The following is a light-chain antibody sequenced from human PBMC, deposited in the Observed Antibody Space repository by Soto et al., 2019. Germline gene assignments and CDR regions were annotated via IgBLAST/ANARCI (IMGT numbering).Light chain of an antibody. Sequence: ALTQPASVSGSPGQSITISCTGTSSDVGNYNLVSWYQQHPGKAPKLMIYEGSKRPSGVSNRFSGSKSGNTASLTISILQAEDEADYYCCSYAGSSTYVFRTGTTVTVL. CDR1: SSDVGNYNL. V-gene: IGLV2-23*01. J-gene: IGLJ1*01. CDR3: CSYAGSSTYV. CDR2: EGS.